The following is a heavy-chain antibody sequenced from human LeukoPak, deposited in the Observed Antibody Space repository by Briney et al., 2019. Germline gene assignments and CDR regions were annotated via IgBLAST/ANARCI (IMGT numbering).Heavy chain of an antibody. D-gene: IGHD2-2*01. CDR2: INPSGGST. V-gene: IGHV1-46*01. J-gene: IGHJ4*02. CDR3: ARARASYQPRLPFDH. CDR1: GYTFTSYY. Sequence: ASVKVSCKASGYTFTSYYMRWVRQAPGQGLEWMGIINPSGGSTSYAQKFQGRVTMTRDTSTSTVYMELSSLRSEDTAVYYCARARASYQPRLPFDHWGQGTLVTVSS.